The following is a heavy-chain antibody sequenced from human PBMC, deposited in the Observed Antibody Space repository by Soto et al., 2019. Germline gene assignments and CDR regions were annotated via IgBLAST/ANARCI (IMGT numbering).Heavy chain of an antibody. Sequence: SGPTLVNPTQTLTLTCAFSWVSLSTSGVCVSWIRQPPGKALEWLARIDWDDDKYYTTSLKTRLTISKDTSKNQVILTMSNMDPVDTATYYCARGPRSSGWYSYFDYWGQGTLVTVS. CDR3: ARGPRSSGWYSYFDY. CDR1: WVSLSTSGVC. D-gene: IGHD6-19*01. V-gene: IGHV2-70*11. CDR2: IDWDDDK. J-gene: IGHJ4*02.